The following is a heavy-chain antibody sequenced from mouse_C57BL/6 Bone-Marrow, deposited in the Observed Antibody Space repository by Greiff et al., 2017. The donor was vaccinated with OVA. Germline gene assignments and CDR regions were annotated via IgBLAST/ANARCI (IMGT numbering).Heavy chain of an antibody. D-gene: IGHD1-1*01. Sequence: ESGPGLVKPSQSLSLTCSVPGYSITSGYYWNWIRQFPGNKLEWMGYISYDGSNNYNPSLKNRISITRDTSKNQFFLKLNSVTTEDTATYYCALITTVVADYWGQGTTLTVSS. CDR3: ALITTVVADY. CDR1: GYSITSGYY. J-gene: IGHJ2*01. V-gene: IGHV3-6*01. CDR2: ISYDGSN.